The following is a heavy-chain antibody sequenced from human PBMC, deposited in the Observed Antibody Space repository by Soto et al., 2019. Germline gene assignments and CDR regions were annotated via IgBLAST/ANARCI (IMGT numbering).Heavy chain of an antibody. CDR3: AKDLRFTMPREHV. D-gene: IGHD3-10*01. V-gene: IGHV3-7*03. Sequence: GGSLRLSCVASGFTFNSYWMSWVRQAPGKGLEWVADIKEDGSAQYSVDSVKGRFAISRDNAKNSVYLQMNSLRAEDTAVYYCAKDLRFTMPREHVWGQGTTVTVSS. CDR2: IKEDGSAQ. CDR1: GFTFNSYW. J-gene: IGHJ6*02.